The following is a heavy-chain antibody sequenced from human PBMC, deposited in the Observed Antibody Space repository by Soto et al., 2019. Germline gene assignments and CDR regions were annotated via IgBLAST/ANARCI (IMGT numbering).Heavy chain of an antibody. CDR1: GYAFTGFY. V-gene: IGHV1-2*02. Sequence: QVQLVQSGAEVKKPGASVMGSCKTSGYAFTGFYIHWVRQAPGRGLEWMGWFYPNSAATSYSQSFQDRVTMTGDTSIITAYLELRRLRSDDTAVYYGVTLLRSPYYNDFWGQGTRCTV. CDR3: VTLLRSPYYNDF. D-gene: IGHD3-16*01. CDR2: FYPNSAAT. J-gene: IGHJ4*02.